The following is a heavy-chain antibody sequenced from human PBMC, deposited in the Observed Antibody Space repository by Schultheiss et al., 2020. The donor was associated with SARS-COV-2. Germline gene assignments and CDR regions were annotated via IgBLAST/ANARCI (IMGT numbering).Heavy chain of an antibody. CDR3: EAPSEFDTPAFDI. J-gene: IGHJ3*02. CDR1: GFTFSSYA. D-gene: IGHD2-15*01. Sequence: GGSLRLSCAASGFTFSSYAMSWVRQAPGKGLEWVSAISGSGGSTYYADSVKGRFTISRDNSKNTLYLQMNSLRAEDTAVYYCEAPSEFDTPAFDIWGQGTMVTVSS. CDR2: ISGSGGST. V-gene: IGHV3-23*01.